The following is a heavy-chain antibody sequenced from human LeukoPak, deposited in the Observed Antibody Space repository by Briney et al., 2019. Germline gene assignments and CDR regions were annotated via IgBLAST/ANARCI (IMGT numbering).Heavy chain of an antibody. V-gene: IGHV4-39*01. CDR2: IYRSGSA. CDR1: GDSLRITGYY. Sequence: PLETLSLTCTVSGDSLRITGYYWGCVRQPPGKGREWIGSIYRSGSAYYKPSLTSRVTMSVNTSKNKFSLKLSSVTASDTAVYYCARHRGYSYGYLDYWGQGTLVSVSS. D-gene: IGHD5-18*01. J-gene: IGHJ4*02. CDR3: ARHRGYSYGYLDY.